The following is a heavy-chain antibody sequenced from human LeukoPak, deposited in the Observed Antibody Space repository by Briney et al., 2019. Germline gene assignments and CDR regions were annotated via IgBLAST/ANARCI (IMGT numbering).Heavy chain of an antibody. D-gene: IGHD5-18*01. CDR1: GYTFTSYG. V-gene: IGHV1-69*13. Sequence: GASVKVSCKASGYTFTSYGISWVRQAPGQGLEWMGGIIPIFGTANYAQKFQGRVTITADESTSTAYMELSSLRSEDTAVYYCASARGYSYTAEFDPWGQGTLVTVSS. J-gene: IGHJ5*02. CDR2: IIPIFGTA. CDR3: ASARGYSYTAEFDP.